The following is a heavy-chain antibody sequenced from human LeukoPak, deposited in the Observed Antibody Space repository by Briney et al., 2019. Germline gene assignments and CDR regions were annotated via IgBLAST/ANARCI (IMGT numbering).Heavy chain of an antibody. D-gene: IGHD5-12*01. V-gene: IGHV3-73*01. Sequence: GGSLRLSCAASGFTFSDSAMHWVRQASGKGLEWVGRIRSKASNYATAYAASVKGRFTISRDDSKNTAYLQMNSLKTEDTAVYYCTSLRSDWAGSSFDYWGQGTLVTVSS. CDR2: IRSKASNYAT. CDR1: GFTFSDSA. CDR3: TSLRSDWAGSSFDY. J-gene: IGHJ4*02.